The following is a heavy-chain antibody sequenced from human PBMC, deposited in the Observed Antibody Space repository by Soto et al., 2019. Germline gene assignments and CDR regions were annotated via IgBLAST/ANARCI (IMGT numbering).Heavy chain of an antibody. CDR3: ARDSGVPAASYYYYGMDV. CDR2: IYYSGST. D-gene: IGHD2-2*01. V-gene: IGHV4-31*03. Sequence: SETLSLTCTVSGGSISSGGYYWSWIRQHPGKGLEWIGYIYYSGSTYYNPSLKSRVTISVDTSKNQFSLKLSSVTAADTAVYYCARDSGVPAASYYYYGMDVWGQGTTVTVSS. CDR1: GGSISSGGYY. J-gene: IGHJ6*02.